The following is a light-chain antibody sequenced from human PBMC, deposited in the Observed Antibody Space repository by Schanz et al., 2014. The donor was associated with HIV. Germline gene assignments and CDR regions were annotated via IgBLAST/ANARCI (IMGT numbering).Light chain of an antibody. CDR3: QQYGSSPWT. CDR2: GAS. CDR1: QSVSSN. Sequence: EIVMTQSPATLSVSPGERATLSCRASQSVSSNLAWYQQKPGQAPRLLIYGASTRATGIPARFSGSGSGTEFTLAISRVEPEDYAVYYCQQYGSSPWTFGQGTRVDVK. V-gene: IGKV3-15*01. J-gene: IGKJ1*01.